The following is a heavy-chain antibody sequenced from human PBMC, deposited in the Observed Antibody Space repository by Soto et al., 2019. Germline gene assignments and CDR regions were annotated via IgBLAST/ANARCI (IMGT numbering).Heavy chain of an antibody. J-gene: IGHJ4*02. Sequence: SETLSLTCTVSGGSISSGGYYWSWIRQHPGKGLEWIGYIYYSGSTYYNPSLKSRVTISVDTSKNQFSLKLSSVTAADTAVHYCARVGGGWQQLSYYFDYWGQGTLVTVSS. V-gene: IGHV4-31*03. CDR1: GGSISSGGYY. CDR2: IYYSGST. CDR3: ARVGGGWQQLSYYFDY. D-gene: IGHD6-13*01.